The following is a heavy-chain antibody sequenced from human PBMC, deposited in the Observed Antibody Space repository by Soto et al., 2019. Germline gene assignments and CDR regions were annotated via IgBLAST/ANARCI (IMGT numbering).Heavy chain of an antibody. CDR3: ARGRIYYYYYMDV. J-gene: IGHJ6*03. CDR2: INHSGST. D-gene: IGHD2-15*01. CDR1: GGSFSGYY. V-gene: IGHV4-34*01. Sequence: SENLSLTCAVYGGSFSGYYWSWIRQPPGKGLEWIGEINHSGSTNYTPSLKSRITISVDTSKNQFSLKMSPVTAADTAVYYSARGRIYYYYYMDVWGKGTTVTVSS.